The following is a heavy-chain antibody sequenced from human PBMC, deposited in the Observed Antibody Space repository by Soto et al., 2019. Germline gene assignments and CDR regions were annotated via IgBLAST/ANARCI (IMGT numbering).Heavy chain of an antibody. V-gene: IGHV3-23*01. CDR1: GFTLSAHA. Sequence: EVQLLESGGGLVQPGGSLRLSCAASGFTLSAHAMNWFRQAPGKGPEWVSTINSRGDKTFYADSVKGRFTLSRDDSKNTLFLQMNSLRAEDTAVYYCAQADGCAAGNCYTGTYWFFDLWGRGTLVTVSS. D-gene: IGHD2-2*02. CDR2: INSRGDKT. CDR3: AQADGCAAGNCYTGTYWFFDL. J-gene: IGHJ2*01.